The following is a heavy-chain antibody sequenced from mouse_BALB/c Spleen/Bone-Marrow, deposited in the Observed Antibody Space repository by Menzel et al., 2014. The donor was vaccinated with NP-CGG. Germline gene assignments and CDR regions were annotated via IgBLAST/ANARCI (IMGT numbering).Heavy chain of an antibody. Sequence: EVKLMESGGGLVQPGGSLKLSRAASGFTFSSYTVSWVRQTPEKRLEWVAYISNGGGSTYYPDTVKGRFTISRDNAKXTLYLQMSSLKSEDTAMYYCARQLGLRWAMDYWGQGTSVTVSS. J-gene: IGHJ4*01. CDR3: ARQLGLRWAMDY. D-gene: IGHD3-1*01. V-gene: IGHV5-12-2*01. CDR2: ISNGGGST. CDR1: GFTFSSYT.